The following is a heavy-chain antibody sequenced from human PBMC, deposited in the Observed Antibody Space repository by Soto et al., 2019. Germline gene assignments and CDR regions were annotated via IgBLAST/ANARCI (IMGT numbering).Heavy chain of an antibody. V-gene: IGHV1-69*01. CDR3: AREGIDYYDSSGYYFDY. Sequence: QVQLVQSGAEVQKPGSSVKVSCKASGGTFSSYAISWVRQAPGQGLEWMGGIIPIFGTANYAQKFQGRVTITADESTSTAYMELSSLRSEDTAVYYCAREGIDYYDSSGYYFDYWGQGTLVTVSS. D-gene: IGHD3-22*01. CDR1: GGTFSSYA. J-gene: IGHJ4*02. CDR2: IIPIFGTA.